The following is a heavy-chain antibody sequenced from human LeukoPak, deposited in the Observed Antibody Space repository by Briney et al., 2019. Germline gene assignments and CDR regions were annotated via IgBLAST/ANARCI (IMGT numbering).Heavy chain of an antibody. D-gene: IGHD6-13*01. CDR2: IYYSGST. CDR1: GGSISSYY. V-gene: IGHV4-59*01. CDR3: ARVRGYSSLNAFDI. Sequence: SETLSLTCTVSGGSISSYYWSWIRQPPGKGLEWIGYIYYSGSTNYNPSLKRRVTISVDTSKNQFSLKLSSVTAADTAVYYCARVRGYSSLNAFDIWGQGTMVTVSS. J-gene: IGHJ3*02.